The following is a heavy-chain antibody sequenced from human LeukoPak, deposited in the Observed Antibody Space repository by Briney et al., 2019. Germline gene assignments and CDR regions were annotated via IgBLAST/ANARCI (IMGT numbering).Heavy chain of an antibody. J-gene: IGHJ6*03. V-gene: IGHV4-34*01. CDR1: GGSFSGYY. D-gene: IGHD3-22*01. CDR3: ARRRYYYDSSGSIGASGYYYYMDV. Sequence: PSETLSLTCAVYGGSFSGYYWSWIRQPPGKGLEWIGEINHSGSTNYNPSLKSRVTISVDTSKNQFSLKLSSVTAADTAVYYCARRRYYYDSSGSIGASGYYYYMDVWGKGTTVTISS. CDR2: INHSGST.